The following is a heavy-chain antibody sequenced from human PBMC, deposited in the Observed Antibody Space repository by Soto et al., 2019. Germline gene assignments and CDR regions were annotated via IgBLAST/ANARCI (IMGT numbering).Heavy chain of an antibody. CDR1: GGSIKIEQYH. V-gene: IGHV4-30-4*01. D-gene: IGHD2-21*02. J-gene: IGHJ6*02. CDR3: AREDDGGDRDYYGLDV. Sequence: SETLDLTCTVSGGSIKIEQYHWTWKHQPPGKGLEWIGYVHYSGSVLYNPSLQSRVSISVDTSKNQFSLKLSSVTAADTAVYFCAREDDGGDRDYYGLDVWGQGTTVTVSS. CDR2: VHYSGSV.